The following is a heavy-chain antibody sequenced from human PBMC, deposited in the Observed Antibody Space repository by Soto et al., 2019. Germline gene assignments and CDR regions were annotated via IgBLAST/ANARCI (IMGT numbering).Heavy chain of an antibody. CDR1: GFTFSSYW. Sequence: PGGSLRLSCAASGFTFSSYWMHWARQAQGKGLVWVSRINSDGSSTTYADSVKGRFTISRHNAKNSLYLQMNSLRAEDTAVYCCARAVQGIAVAGTGRWFGPWGQGTLVTAPQ. CDR3: ARAVQGIAVAGTGRWFGP. D-gene: IGHD6-19*01. CDR2: INSDGSST. V-gene: IGHV3-74*01. J-gene: IGHJ5*02.